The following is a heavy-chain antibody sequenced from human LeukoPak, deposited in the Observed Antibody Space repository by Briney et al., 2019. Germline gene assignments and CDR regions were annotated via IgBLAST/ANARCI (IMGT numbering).Heavy chain of an antibody. J-gene: IGHJ4*02. Sequence: PSETLSLICNVSGGSISSSSYYWAWIRQPPGKGLDWIGSIHYSGGTSYYPSLKTRVTISADTSENQFSLKLTSVTAADTAVYYCASKSSSDDAFVYWGQGTLVTVSS. V-gene: IGHV4-39*01. D-gene: IGHD6-25*01. CDR1: GGSISSSSYY. CDR2: IHYSGGT. CDR3: ASKSSSDDAFVY.